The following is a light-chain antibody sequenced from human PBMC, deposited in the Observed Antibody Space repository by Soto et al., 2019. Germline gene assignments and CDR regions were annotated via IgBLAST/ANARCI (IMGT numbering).Light chain of an antibody. V-gene: IGKV3D-15*02. CDR1: QSVGSS. Sequence: ERVMTQSPATLCVSPGEGATLSCMASQSVGSSLAWFQQKPGQAPRFLIYDASNRATGIPARFNGSGSGTDLTLTIISLEPEDFAVYYCQQYGSSPGTFGQGTKVDIK. CDR3: QQYGSSPGT. CDR2: DAS. J-gene: IGKJ1*01.